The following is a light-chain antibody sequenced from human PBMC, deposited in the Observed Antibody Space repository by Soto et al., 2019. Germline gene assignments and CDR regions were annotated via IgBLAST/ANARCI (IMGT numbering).Light chain of an antibody. J-gene: IGKJ2*01. CDR3: QQYNSYSYP. V-gene: IGKV1-5*01. CDR2: DAS. CDR1: QSISSR. Sequence: DIQMTQSPSTLSASVGDRVTITCRASQSISSRLAWYQQKPGKAPKLLIYDASSLESGAPSRFSGSGSGTEFTLTIISLQPDDFATHYCQQYNSYSYPFGQGTKLEIK.